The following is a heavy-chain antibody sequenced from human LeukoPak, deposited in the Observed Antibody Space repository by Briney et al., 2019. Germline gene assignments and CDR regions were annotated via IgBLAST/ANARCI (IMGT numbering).Heavy chain of an antibody. CDR1: GGSSSSNDYY. CDR3: VREMAIFSRGPFDY. CDR2: IFYSGST. Sequence: PSQTLSCTCTVSGGSSSSNDYYWTWIRQPPGKGLEWIGYIFYSGSTYYNPSLKSRVTISVDTSKNQFSLRLNSVTVADTAVYYCVREMAIFSRGPFDYWGQGTLVTVSS. V-gene: IGHV4-30-4*08. D-gene: IGHD5-24*01. J-gene: IGHJ4*02.